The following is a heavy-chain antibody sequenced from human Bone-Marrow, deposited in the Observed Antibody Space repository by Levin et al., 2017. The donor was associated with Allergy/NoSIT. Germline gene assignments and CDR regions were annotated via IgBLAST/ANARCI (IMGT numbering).Heavy chain of an antibody. J-gene: IGHJ4*02. CDR1: GGSISSGDYY. Sequence: PSETLSLTCSVSGGSISSGDYYWSWIRQPPGKGLEWIGYIYHSGSTFYTLPLRSRVTISIDTSTHQFSLKLRSVTAADPAVYFCAGLTSAAAISSFQVWGQGSLVTVSS. CDR2: IYHSGST. V-gene: IGHV4-30-4*01. CDR3: AGLTSAAAISSFQV. D-gene: IGHD2-2*01.